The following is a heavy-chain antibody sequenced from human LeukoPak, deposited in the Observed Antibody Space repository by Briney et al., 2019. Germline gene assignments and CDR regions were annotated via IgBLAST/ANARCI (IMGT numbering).Heavy chain of an antibody. D-gene: IGHD6-19*01. CDR3: ANGGPNSGWYYFDY. Sequence: GGSLRLSCAASGFTFSSYGMHWVRQAPGKGLEWVAVISDDGSNKYYADSVKGRFTISRDNSKNTLYLQMNSLRAEDTAVYYCANGGPNSGWYYFDYWGQGTLVTVSS. CDR2: ISDDGSNK. V-gene: IGHV3-30*18. J-gene: IGHJ4*02. CDR1: GFTFSSYG.